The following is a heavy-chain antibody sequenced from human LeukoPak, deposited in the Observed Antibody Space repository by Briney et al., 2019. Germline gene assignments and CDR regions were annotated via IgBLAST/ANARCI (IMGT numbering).Heavy chain of an antibody. CDR3: AKDAASYSNYASY. D-gene: IGHD4-11*01. CDR1: GFTFSTYS. CDR2: ISTTTTSI. J-gene: IGHJ4*02. Sequence: GGSLRLSCAASGFTFSTYSMNWVRQAPGKGLEWISRISTTTTSIYYADSVKGRFTISRDNSKNTLYLQMNSLRAEDTAVYYCAKDAASYSNYASYWGQGTLVTVSS. V-gene: IGHV3-48*01.